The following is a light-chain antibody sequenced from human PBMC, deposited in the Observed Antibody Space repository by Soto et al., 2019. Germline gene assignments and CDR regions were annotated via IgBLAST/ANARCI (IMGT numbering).Light chain of an antibody. Sequence: QSALTQPASVSGSPGQSITISCTGSSSDVGGYHYVSWYQQYPGKAPKLVIYEVSNRPSGVSNRFSGSKSGNTASLTISGLQAEDEADYYCCSYAGSYTFVFGTGTKLTVL. CDR3: CSYAGSYTFV. CDR1: SSDVGGYHY. CDR2: EVS. V-gene: IGLV2-14*01. J-gene: IGLJ1*01.